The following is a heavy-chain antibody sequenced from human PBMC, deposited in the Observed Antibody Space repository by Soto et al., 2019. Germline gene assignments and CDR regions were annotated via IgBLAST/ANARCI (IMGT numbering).Heavy chain of an antibody. D-gene: IGHD3-22*01. V-gene: IGHV4-30-2*01. CDR1: GGSISSGGYS. J-gene: IGHJ4*02. CDR3: ARGGYYDSSGYFDY. Sequence: TLSLTCAVSGGSISSGGYSWSWIRQPPGKGLEWIGYIYHSGSTYYNPSLKSRVTISVDRSKNQFSLKLSSVTAADTAVYYCARGGYYDSSGYFDYWGQGTLVTVSS. CDR2: IYHSGST.